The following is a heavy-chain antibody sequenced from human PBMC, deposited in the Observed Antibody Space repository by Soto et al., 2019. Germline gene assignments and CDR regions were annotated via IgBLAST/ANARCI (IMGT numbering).Heavy chain of an antibody. D-gene: IGHD3-10*01. CDR2: ISSSGKTI. Sequence: GGSLRLSCAASGFTFSSYSMNWVRQAPGKGLEWVSYISSSGKTIYNADSVQGRFTISRDNAKSSLYLQMNSLRDEDTAVYYCATGPSGAFDIWGQGTMVTVSS. V-gene: IGHV3-48*02. CDR1: GFTFSSYS. CDR3: ATGPSGAFDI. J-gene: IGHJ3*02.